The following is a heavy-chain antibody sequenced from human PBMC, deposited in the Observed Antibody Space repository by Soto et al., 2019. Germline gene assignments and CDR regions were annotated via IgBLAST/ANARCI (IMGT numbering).Heavy chain of an antibody. J-gene: IGHJ2*01. CDR3: ARDGGTMIVVVIAWYFDL. V-gene: IGHV3-30-3*01. D-gene: IGHD3-22*01. CDR2: ISYDGSNK. CDR1: GFTFSSYA. Sequence: QVQLVESGGGVVQPGRSLRLSCAASGFTFSSYAMHWVRQAPGKGLEWVAVISYDGSNKYYADSVKGRFTISRDNSKNTXCLQMNSLRAEDTAVYYCARDGGTMIVVVIAWYFDLWGRGTLVTVSS.